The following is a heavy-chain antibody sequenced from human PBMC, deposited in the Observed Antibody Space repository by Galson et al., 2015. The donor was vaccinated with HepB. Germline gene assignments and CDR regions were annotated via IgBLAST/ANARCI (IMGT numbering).Heavy chain of an antibody. CDR1: GFTFSSYG. CDR2: IRYDGSNK. V-gene: IGHV3-30*02. CDR3: ASWGVDAFDI. Sequence: SLRLPCAASGFTFSSYGMHWVRQAPGKGLEWVAFIRYDGSNKYYADSVKGRFTISRDNSKNTLYLQMNSLRAEDTAVYYCASWGVDAFDIWGQGTMVTVSS. D-gene: IGHD7-27*01. J-gene: IGHJ3*02.